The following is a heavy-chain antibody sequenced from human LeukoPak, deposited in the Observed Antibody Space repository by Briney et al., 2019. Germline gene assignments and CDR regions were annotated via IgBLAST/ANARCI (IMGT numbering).Heavy chain of an antibody. CDR2: IDPNRGGT. CDR1: GYTFTGNY. Sequence: ASVKVSCTASGYTFTGNYMHWVRQAPGQGLEWMGWIDPNRGGTDYAQKFQGRVTMTRDTSISTAYMELSRLKSDDTAIYYCARSANGGGDYWGQGTLVTVSS. J-gene: IGHJ4*02. CDR3: ARSANGGGDY. V-gene: IGHV1-2*02. D-gene: IGHD2-8*01.